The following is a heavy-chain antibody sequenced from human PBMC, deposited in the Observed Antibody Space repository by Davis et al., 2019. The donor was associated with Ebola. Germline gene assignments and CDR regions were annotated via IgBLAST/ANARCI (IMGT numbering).Heavy chain of an antibody. CDR2: IKQDGSEK. CDR3: ARGLRYCSGGSCYLDGPYFDY. J-gene: IGHJ4*02. V-gene: IGHV3-7*01. D-gene: IGHD2-15*01. Sequence: GESLKISCAASGFTFSSYWMSWVRQAPGKGLEWVANIKQDGSEKYYADSVKGRFTISRDNAKNSLYLQMNSLRAEDTAVYYCARGLRYCSGGSCYLDGPYFDYWGQGTLVTVSS. CDR1: GFTFSSYW.